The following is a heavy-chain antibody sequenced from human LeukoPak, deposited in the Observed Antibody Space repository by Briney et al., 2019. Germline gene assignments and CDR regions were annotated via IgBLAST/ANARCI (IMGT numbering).Heavy chain of an antibody. CDR1: GLTSSRYW. J-gene: IGHJ4*02. Sequence: GGSLRLSCAASGLTSSRYWMSWVRKAPGKGLEWVANIKHVGSEKYTLDSVMGRFTIYRDTAKNSPYLQMHSLRDEHTSVYYCASLLVNGSGGEAFYYWGQGTLVTVSS. V-gene: IGHV3-7*01. D-gene: IGHD3-10*01. CDR3: ASLLVNGSGGEAFYY. CDR2: IKHVGSEK.